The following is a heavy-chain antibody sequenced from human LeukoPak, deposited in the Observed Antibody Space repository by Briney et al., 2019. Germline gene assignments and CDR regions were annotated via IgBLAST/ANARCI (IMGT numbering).Heavy chain of an antibody. D-gene: IGHD5-18*01. CDR1: GYTFTSFD. Sequence: ASVKVSCKASGYTFTSFDINWVRQATGQGPEWMGWMNPSSGDTGYAQKFQGRVTFTRDTSTDTAYMELSSLTSEDTAVYYCATPTMRGPSYGYVRLLNWGQGSLVTVSS. V-gene: IGHV1-8*03. CDR2: MNPSSGDT. J-gene: IGHJ4*02. CDR3: ATPTMRGPSYGYVRLLN.